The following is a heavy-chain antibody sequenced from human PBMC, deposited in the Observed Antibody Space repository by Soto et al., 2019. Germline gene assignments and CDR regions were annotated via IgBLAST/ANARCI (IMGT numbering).Heavy chain of an antibody. Sequence: QVQLQQWGAGLLKPSETLSLTCAVYGGSFSGYYWSWIRQPPGKGLEWIGEINHSGSTNYNPSLKSRVTISVDTSNNQFSLKLSSVTAADTAVYYCARGRDVVVPAARGYYYYYMDVWGKGTTVTVSS. CDR2: INHSGST. CDR1: GGSFSGYY. J-gene: IGHJ6*03. D-gene: IGHD2-2*01. V-gene: IGHV4-34*01. CDR3: ARGRDVVVPAARGYYYYYMDV.